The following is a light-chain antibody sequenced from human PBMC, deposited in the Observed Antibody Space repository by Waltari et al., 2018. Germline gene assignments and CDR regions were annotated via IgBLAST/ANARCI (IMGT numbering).Light chain of an antibody. CDR2: VNSDGSH. Sequence: QLVLTQSPSASASLGASVTLTCTLSSGHSRTVVARLPQRPEKGPRYLMKVNSDGSHSKGDEIPDRFSGSSSGAERYLTISSLQSEDEADYYCQTGGHGTWVFGGGTKLTVL. J-gene: IGLJ3*02. V-gene: IGLV4-69*01. CDR3: QTGGHGTWV. CDR1: SGHSRTV.